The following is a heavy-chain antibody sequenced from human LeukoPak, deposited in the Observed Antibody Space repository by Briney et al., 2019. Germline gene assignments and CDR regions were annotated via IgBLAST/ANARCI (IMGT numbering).Heavy chain of an antibody. CDR1: GFTFSSYA. CDR2: ISHDGNNK. D-gene: IGHD2-21*02. J-gene: IGHJ4*02. CDR3: ARASDVYCGGDCYFDY. V-gene: IGHV3-30-3*01. Sequence: PGGSLRLSCAASGFTFSSYAMHWVRQAPGKGLEWVAVISHDGNNKYNADSVKGRFTISRDNSKNTLYLQTNSLRAEDTAVYYCARASDVYCGGDCYFDYWGQGTLVTVSS.